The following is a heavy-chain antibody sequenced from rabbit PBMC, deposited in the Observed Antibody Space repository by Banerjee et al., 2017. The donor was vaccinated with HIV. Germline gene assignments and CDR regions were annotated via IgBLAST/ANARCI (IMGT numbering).Heavy chain of an antibody. CDR3: ARGPHNYAYTGYFDYFNL. D-gene: IGHD7-1*01. Sequence: QSLEESGGDLVKPGASLTLTCTASGFSFSSSYYMCWVRQAPGKGLELIACIYAGSSGSTYYASWAKGRFTISKTSSTTVTLQMTSLTAADTATYFCARGPHNYAYTGYFDYFNLWGPGTLVTVS. J-gene: IGHJ4*01. CDR2: IYAGSSGST. CDR1: GFSFSSSYY. V-gene: IGHV1S40*01.